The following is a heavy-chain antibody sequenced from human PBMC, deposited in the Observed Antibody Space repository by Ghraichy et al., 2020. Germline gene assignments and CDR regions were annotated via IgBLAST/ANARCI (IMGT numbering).Heavy chain of an antibody. V-gene: IGHV4-39*01. Sequence: SETLSLTCTVSGGSISSSSYYWGWIRQPPGKGLEWIGSIYYSGSTYYNPSLKSRVTISVDTSKNQFSLKLSSVTAADTAVYYCARRSGSYYYYYYYMDVWGKGTTVTVSS. J-gene: IGHJ6*03. D-gene: IGHD1-26*01. CDR3: ARRSGSYYYYYYYMDV. CDR1: GGSISSSSYY. CDR2: IYYSGST.